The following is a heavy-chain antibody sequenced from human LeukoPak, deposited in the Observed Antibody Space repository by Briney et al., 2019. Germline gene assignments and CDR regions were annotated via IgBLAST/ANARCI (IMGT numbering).Heavy chain of an antibody. V-gene: IGHV3-30*18. CDR2: IWSDASIK. CDR1: GFTFSTNI. J-gene: IGHJ4*02. Sequence: GTSLRLSCATSGFTFSTNIMHWVRQAPGKGLEWVAAIWSDASIKYYAESVKGRFSISRDNSRNTLYLELSSLRAEDTALYYCAKDLHGSGSLDYWGQGTLVTVSS. D-gene: IGHD3-10*01. CDR3: AKDLHGSGSLDY.